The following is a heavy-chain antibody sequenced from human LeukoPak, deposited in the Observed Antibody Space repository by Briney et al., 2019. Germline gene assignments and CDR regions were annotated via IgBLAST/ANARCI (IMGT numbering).Heavy chain of an antibody. CDR3: ARVGTRPVPALPRY. Sequence: ASVKVCCKASGYTFTGYYMHWVRQAPGQGLEWRGWINPNSGGTNYAQKFQGRATMTRDTSNSTAYMELSRLRSDDTAVYYCARVGTRPVPALPRYWGQGTLVTVSS. CDR1: GYTFTGYY. CDR2: INPNSGGT. V-gene: IGHV1-2*02. D-gene: IGHD2-2*01. J-gene: IGHJ4*02.